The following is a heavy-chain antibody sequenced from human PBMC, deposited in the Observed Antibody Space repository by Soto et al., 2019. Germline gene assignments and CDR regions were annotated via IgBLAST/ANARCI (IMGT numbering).Heavy chain of an antibody. V-gene: IGHV1-8*01. Sequence: ASVKVSCKAFGYTFTSYDINWVRQATGQGLEWMGWMNPNSGNTGYAQKFQGRVTMTRNTSISTAYMELSSLRSEDTAVYYCARGYCSGGSCSYYFDYWGQGTLVTVSS. CDR1: GYTFTSYD. D-gene: IGHD2-15*01. J-gene: IGHJ4*02. CDR3: ARGYCSGGSCSYYFDY. CDR2: MNPNSGNT.